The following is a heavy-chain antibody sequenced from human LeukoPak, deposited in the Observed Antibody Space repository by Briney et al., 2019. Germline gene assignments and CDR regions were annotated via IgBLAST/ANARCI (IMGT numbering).Heavy chain of an antibody. CDR2: IVGDSSKT. D-gene: IGHD1-14*01. J-gene: IGHJ6*03. CDR1: GLTSHDYA. V-gene: IGHV3-23*01. Sequence: GGSLRLSCAISGLTSHDYAMTWVRQAPGKGLEWVSTIVGDSSKTYYAASVRGRFTISRDNSNYVLFLHMNSLRAGDTAIYYCAKQPYNYYYLDVWGKGTTVTISS. CDR3: AKQPYNYYYLDV.